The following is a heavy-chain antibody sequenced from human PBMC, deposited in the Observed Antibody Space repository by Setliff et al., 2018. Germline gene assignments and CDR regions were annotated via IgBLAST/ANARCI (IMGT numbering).Heavy chain of an antibody. J-gene: IGHJ4*02. CDR3: ARDRGYYYDSSGSSLDY. D-gene: IGHD3-22*01. CDR2: INPSGGST. V-gene: IGHV1-46*01. Sequence: ASVKVSCKASGYTFTSYYMHWVRQAPGHGLEWMGIINPSGGSTSYAQKFQGRVTMTRDTSTSTVYMELSSLRSEDTAVYYCARDRGYYYDSSGSSLDYWGQGTLVTVSS. CDR1: GYTFTSYY.